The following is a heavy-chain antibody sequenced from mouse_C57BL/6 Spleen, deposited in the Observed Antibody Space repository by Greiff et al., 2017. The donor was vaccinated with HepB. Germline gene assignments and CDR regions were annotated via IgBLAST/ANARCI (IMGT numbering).Heavy chain of an antibody. CDR3: ARSGCYGSSSYWYFDV. D-gene: IGHD1-1*01. CDR1: GYAFTNYL. J-gene: IGHJ1*03. Sequence: QVQLQQSGAELVRPGTSVKVSCKASGYAFTNYLIEWVKQRPGQGLEWIGVINPGSGGTNYNEKFKGKATLTADKSSSTAYMQLSSLTSEDSAVYCCARSGCYGSSSYWYFDVGGTGTTVTVSS. V-gene: IGHV1-54*01. CDR2: INPGSGGT.